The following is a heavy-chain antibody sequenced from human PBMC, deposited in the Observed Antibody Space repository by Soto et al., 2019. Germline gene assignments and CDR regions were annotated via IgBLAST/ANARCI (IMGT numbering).Heavy chain of an antibody. CDR1: GFTFSSYA. J-gene: IGHJ4*02. D-gene: IGHD6-19*01. CDR3: EHGRGQWLVEELNS. V-gene: IGHV3-23*01. Sequence: GGSLRLSCAASGFTFSSYAMSWVRQAPGKGLEWVSAISGSGGSTYYADSVKGRFTISRDNSKNTLYLQMNSLRAEDTAVYYCEHGRGQWLVEELNSWGQGTLATVSS. CDR2: ISGSGGST.